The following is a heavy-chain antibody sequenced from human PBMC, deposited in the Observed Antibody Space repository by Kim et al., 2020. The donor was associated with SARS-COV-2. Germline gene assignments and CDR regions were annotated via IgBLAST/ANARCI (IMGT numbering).Heavy chain of an antibody. V-gene: IGHV3-20*01. J-gene: IGHJ4*02. Sequence: GGSLRLSCAASGFTFNDYDMSWVRQAPGKGLEWVSGINWNGGSTGYADSVKGRFTISRDNAKNSLYLQMNSLRAEDSALYHCAPSYYYVSGSPPVGYWGQGTLVTVSS. CDR2: INWNGGST. D-gene: IGHD3-10*01. CDR1: GFTFNDYD. CDR3: APSYYYVSGSPPVGY.